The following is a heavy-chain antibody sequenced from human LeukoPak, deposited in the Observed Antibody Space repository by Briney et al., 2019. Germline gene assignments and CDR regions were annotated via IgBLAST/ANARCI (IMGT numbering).Heavy chain of an antibody. CDR2: IYYSGST. D-gene: IGHD3-10*01. V-gene: IGHV4-39*07. Sequence: SETLSLTCTVSGGSISSSSYYWGWIRQPPGKGLEWIGSIYYSGSTYYNPSLKSRVTISVDTSKNQFSLKLSSVTAADTAVYYYASVAPYGSSVDYWGQGTLVTVSS. J-gene: IGHJ4*02. CDR3: ASVAPYGSSVDY. CDR1: GGSISSSSYY.